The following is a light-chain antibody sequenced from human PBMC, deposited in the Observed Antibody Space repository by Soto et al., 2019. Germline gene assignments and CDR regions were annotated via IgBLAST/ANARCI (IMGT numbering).Light chain of an antibody. CDR3: SSYTSSSTPDV. J-gene: IGLJ1*01. CDR1: SSDVGGYNY. V-gene: IGLV2-14*01. CDR2: EVS. Sequence: QSALTQPASVSGSPGQSITISCTGTSSDVGGYNYVSWYQQHPGKAPKLMIYEVSNRPSGVSNRFSGSKSDYTASLTISSPHAEDEADYYCSSYTSSSTPDVFGTGTKVTVL.